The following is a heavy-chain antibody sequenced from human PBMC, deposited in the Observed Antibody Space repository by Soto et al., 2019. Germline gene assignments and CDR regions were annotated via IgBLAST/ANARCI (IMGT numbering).Heavy chain of an antibody. CDR3: ASRGTTTYCSGGSWYARGFDY. Sequence: QVQLQESGPGLVKPSQTLSLTCTVSGGSISSGDYYWGWIRQPPGKGLEWIGYIYYNGSTYYNPSRNSRFNISVDTSKNQFSLKLTSVTAADTAVYYCASRGTTTYCSGGSWYARGFDYWGQGTLVTVSS. V-gene: IGHV4-30-4*01. J-gene: IGHJ4*02. CDR1: GGSISSGDYY. D-gene: IGHD2-15*01. CDR2: IYYNGST.